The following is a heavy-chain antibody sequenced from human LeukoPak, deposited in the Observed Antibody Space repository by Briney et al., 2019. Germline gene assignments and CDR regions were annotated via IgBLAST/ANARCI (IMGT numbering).Heavy chain of an antibody. CDR3: ARDSSHYLGSSDY. D-gene: IGHD6-6*01. Sequence: GGSLRLSCVVSGFTFSSYPMSWVRQAPGKGLEWVSVISESGDVTHYADSMKGRFTISRDNTKNTLNLQMNGVRDEDTAIYYCARDSSHYLGSSDYWGQGALVTVSS. CDR2: ISESGDVT. CDR1: GFTFSSYP. J-gene: IGHJ4*02. V-gene: IGHV3-23*01.